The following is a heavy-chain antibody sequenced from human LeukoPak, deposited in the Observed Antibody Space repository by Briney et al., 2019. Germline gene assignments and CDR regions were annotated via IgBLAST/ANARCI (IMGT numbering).Heavy chain of an antibody. V-gene: IGHV4-34*01. Sequence: SETLSLTRAVYGGSFSGYYWSWIRQPPGKGLEWIGEINHSGSTNYNPPLKSRVTISVDTSKNQFSMKLSSVTAADTAVYYCARGGTIFGVVLFDPWGQGTLVTVSS. J-gene: IGHJ5*02. D-gene: IGHD3-3*01. CDR1: GGSFSGYY. CDR2: INHSGST. CDR3: ARGGTIFGVVLFDP.